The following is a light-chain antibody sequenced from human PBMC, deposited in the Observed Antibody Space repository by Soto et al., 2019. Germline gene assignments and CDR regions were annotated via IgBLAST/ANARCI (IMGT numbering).Light chain of an antibody. CDR2: GAS. V-gene: IGKV3-15*01. CDR3: QQFHNWPRT. CDR1: QSIRSN. Sequence: EIVMTQSPDTLSVSPGEGATLSCRVSQSIRSNLAWYQQRPGQAPRLLMYGASTRADGIPARFTGSGSGTEFTLTITSLESEDFAVYYCQQFHNWPRTFGQGTKVDIK. J-gene: IGKJ1*01.